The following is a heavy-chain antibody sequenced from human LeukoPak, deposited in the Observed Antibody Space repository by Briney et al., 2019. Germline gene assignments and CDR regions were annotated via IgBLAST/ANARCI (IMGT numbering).Heavy chain of an antibody. J-gene: IGHJ3*01. Sequence: PGGSLRLSCAASGFTFRSFWIHWVRQAPGKGLVWVGRINNDGTDTIYADSVKGRFNVSRDNAKNTLYLQMNSLRVEDTYVYFCARGGSSHCFDVWGQGKVVTVSS. CDR2: INNDGTDT. V-gene: IGHV3-74*01. D-gene: IGHD5-12*01. CDR3: ARGGSSHCFDV. CDR1: GFTFRSFW.